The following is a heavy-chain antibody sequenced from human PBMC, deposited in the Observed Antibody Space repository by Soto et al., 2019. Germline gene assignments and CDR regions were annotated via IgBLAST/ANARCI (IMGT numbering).Heavy chain of an antibody. CDR2: IYPGDSDT. CDR1: GYRFTGYW. D-gene: IGHD3-9*01. J-gene: IGHJ3*02. Sequence: GESLKISCKGSGYRFTGYWIGWVRQMPGKGLEWMGIIYPGDSDTRYSPSFQGQVTISADKSISTAYLQWSSLKASDTAMYYCARLGDFDWSYHIDAFDIWGQGTMVTVSS. V-gene: IGHV5-51*01. CDR3: ARLGDFDWSYHIDAFDI.